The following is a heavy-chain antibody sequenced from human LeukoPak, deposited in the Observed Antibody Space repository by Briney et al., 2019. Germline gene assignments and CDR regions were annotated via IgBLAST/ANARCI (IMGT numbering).Heavy chain of an antibody. Sequence: PSETLSLARTVSGGSVSSGSYCWGWLRQPPGKGLEWIGYIYYSGSTNYNPSLKSRVTISVDTSKNQFSLKLSSVTAADTAVYYCARGTGPDAFYIWGQGTMVTVSS. V-gene: IGHV4-61*01. CDR1: GGSVSSGSYC. CDR2: IYYSGST. J-gene: IGHJ3*02. D-gene: IGHD7-27*01. CDR3: ARGTGPDAFYI.